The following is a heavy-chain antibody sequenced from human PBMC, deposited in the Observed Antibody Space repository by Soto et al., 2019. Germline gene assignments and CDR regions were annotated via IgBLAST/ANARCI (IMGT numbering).Heavy chain of an antibody. D-gene: IGHD7-27*01. CDR1: GFTFTDFT. V-gene: IGHV3-48*01. J-gene: IGHJ4*02. Sequence: EVQLVESGGGLVQPGGSLRLSCVASGFTFTDFTMNWVRQAPGKGLEWVAHVRKANNDIYYADSVRGRFDISRDNARSLLYLQMNTTRAEDTAVDYCVRDLNWAFDYWGQGTLVTVSS. CDR3: VRDLNWAFDY. CDR2: VRKANNDI.